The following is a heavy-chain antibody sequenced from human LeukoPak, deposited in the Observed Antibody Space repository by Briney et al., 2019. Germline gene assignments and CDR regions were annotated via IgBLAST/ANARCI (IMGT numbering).Heavy chain of an antibody. J-gene: IGHJ4*02. D-gene: IGHD1-14*01. CDR3: TRDRSRAEDD. CDR1: GFTFSGHW. Sequence: QTGGSLRLSCAASGFTFSGHWMSWVRQAQGKGLEWVANINQGGSDKYYVDSVKGRFTISRDNANNLLYLQMNSLRGEDTAVYYCTRDRSRAEDDWGQGTLVTVSS. CDR2: INQGGSDK. V-gene: IGHV3-7*01.